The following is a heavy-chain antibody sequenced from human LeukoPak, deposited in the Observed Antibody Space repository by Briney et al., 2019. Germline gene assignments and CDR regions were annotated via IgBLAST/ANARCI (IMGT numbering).Heavy chain of an antibody. CDR3: ARGFYRYYYDY. D-gene: IGHD1-14*01. CDR2: INHSGST. J-gene: IGHJ4*02. CDR1: GGSFSGYY. V-gene: IGHV4-34*01. Sequence: PSETLSLTCAVYGGSFSGYYWSWIRQPPGKGLEWIGEINHSGSTNYNPSLKSRVTIPVDTSKNQFSLKLSSVTAADTAVYYCARGFYRYYYDYWGQGTLVTVSS.